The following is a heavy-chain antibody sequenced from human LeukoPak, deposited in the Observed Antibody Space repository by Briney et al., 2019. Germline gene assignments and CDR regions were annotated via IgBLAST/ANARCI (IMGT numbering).Heavy chain of an antibody. CDR3: ARQGLSSSSDY. D-gene: IGHD6-6*01. CDR2: IYPGDPDT. V-gene: IGHV5-51*01. Sequence: GESLKISCKGSGYSLTTYWIGWVRQMPGKGLEWMGIIYPGDPDTRYSPSFQGQVTISADKSISTAYLQWSSLKASDTAMYYCARQGLSSSSDYWGQGTLVTVSA. CDR1: GYSLTTYW. J-gene: IGHJ4*02.